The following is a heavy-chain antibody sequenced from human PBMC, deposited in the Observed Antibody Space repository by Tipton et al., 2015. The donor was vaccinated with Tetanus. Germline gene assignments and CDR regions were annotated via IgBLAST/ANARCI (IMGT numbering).Heavy chain of an antibody. CDR1: GYTFTDYH. V-gene: IGHV1-2*02. J-gene: IGHJ4*02. CDR2: IDPKSGDT. Sequence: QLVQSGAEVKKPGASVKVSCKPSGYTFTDYHMQWVRQAPGQGLEWMGWIDPKSGDTDFAQKFQGRVTMTRDSSISTVYMELSRLRSDDPAVYYCARDAGPAGGGSFDYWGQGTLVTVAS. D-gene: IGHD3-10*01. CDR3: ARDAGPAGGGSFDY.